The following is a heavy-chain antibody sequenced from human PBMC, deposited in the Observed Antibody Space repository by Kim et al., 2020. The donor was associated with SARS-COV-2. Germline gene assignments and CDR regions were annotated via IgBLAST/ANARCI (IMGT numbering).Heavy chain of an antibody. CDR1: GFTFGDYA. CDR3: TRDEGIVVVPAAHPQDAFDI. D-gene: IGHD2-2*01. J-gene: IGHJ3*02. V-gene: IGHV3-49*04. CDR2: IRSKAYGGTT. Sequence: GGSLRLSCTASGFTFGDYAMSWVRQAPGKGLEWVGFIRSKAYGGTTEYAASVKGRFTISRDDSKSIAYLQMNSLKTEDTAVYYCTRDEGIVVVPAAHPQDAFDIWGQGTMVTVSS.